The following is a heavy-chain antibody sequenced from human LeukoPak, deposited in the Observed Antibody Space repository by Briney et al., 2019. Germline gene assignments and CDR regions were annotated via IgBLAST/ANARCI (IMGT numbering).Heavy chain of an antibody. CDR3: ARGDNDYVWGSYRCYVDY. Sequence: GRSLRLSCAASGFTFDDYAMHWVRQAPGKGLEWVSGISWNSGSIGYADSVKGRFTISRDNAKNSLYLQMNSLRAEDTAVYYCARGDNDYVWGSYRCYVDYWGQGTLVTVSS. J-gene: IGHJ4*02. CDR2: ISWNSGSI. CDR1: GFTFDDYA. D-gene: IGHD3-16*02. V-gene: IGHV3-9*01.